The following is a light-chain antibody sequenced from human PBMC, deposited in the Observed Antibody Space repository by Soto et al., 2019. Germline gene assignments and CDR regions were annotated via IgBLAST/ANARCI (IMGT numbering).Light chain of an antibody. CDR3: QQRTNWSSST. CDR1: QSVSSY. J-gene: IGKJ5*01. V-gene: IGKV3-11*01. Sequence: EIVLTQSPATLSLSPGERATLSCRASQSVSSYLAWYQHKPRQAPRLLIHDASNRATGIPARFSGSGSGTDFTLTISSLEPEDFAVYYCQQRTNWSSSTFGQGTRLEIK. CDR2: DAS.